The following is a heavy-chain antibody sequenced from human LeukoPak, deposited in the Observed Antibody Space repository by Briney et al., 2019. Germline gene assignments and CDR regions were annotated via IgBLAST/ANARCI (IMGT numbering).Heavy chain of an antibody. V-gene: IGHV4-38-2*02. CDR1: GYSISSGYY. J-gene: IGHJ3*02. Sequence: PSETLSLTCTVSGYSISSGYYWGWIRQPPGKGLEWIGSIYHSGSTYYNPSLKSRVTISVDTSKNQFSLKLSSVTAADTAVCYCARGLYGGNDAFDIWGQGTMVTVSS. D-gene: IGHD4-23*01. CDR3: ARGLYGGNDAFDI. CDR2: IYHSGST.